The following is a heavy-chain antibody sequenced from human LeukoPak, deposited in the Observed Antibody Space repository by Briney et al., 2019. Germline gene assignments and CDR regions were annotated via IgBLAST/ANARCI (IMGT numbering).Heavy chain of an antibody. D-gene: IGHD6-19*01. V-gene: IGHV3-74*01. Sequence: GGSLRLSCAASGFTFSDYWMHWVRQAPGKGLVWVSRVNSDGMSTLYADSVKGRFTISRDNAKNTLYLQLNGLRAEDTAAYYCARGTTSGWPDYFDYWGQGTLVTVSS. CDR1: GFTFSDYW. J-gene: IGHJ4*02. CDR2: VNSDGMST. CDR3: ARGTTSGWPDYFDY.